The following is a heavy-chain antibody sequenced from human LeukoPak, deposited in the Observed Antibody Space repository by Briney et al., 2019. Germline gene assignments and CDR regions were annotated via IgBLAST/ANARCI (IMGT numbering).Heavy chain of an antibody. CDR1: GGTFSSYA. CDR3: ARAPHTAGNNIDY. CDR2: IIPIFGTA. Sequence: SSVKVSXKASGGTFSSYAISWVRQAPGQGLEWMGGIIPIFGTANYAQKFQGRVTITADESTSTAYMELSSLRSEDTAMYYCARAPHTAGNNIDYWGQGTLVTVSS. D-gene: IGHD5-18*01. J-gene: IGHJ4*02. V-gene: IGHV1-69*01.